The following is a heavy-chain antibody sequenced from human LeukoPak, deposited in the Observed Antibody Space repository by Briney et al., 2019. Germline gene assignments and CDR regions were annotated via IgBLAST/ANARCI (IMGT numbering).Heavy chain of an antibody. CDR1: GFTFSSYG. CDR2: ISYDGSNK. D-gene: IGHD4-17*01. Sequence: TGGSLRLSCVASGFTFSSYGMHWVRQAPCKGLEWVAVISYDGSNKYYADSVKGRFTISRDNSKNTLYLQMNSLRAEDTAVYCCAKDPNYGDYLWGFDYWGQGTLVTVSS. J-gene: IGHJ4*02. V-gene: IGHV3-30*18. CDR3: AKDPNYGDYLWGFDY.